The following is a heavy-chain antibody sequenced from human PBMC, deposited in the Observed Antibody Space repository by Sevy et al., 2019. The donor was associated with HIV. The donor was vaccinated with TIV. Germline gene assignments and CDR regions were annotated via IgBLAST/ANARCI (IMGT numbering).Heavy chain of an antibody. CDR1: GFTFNMYW. V-gene: IGHV3-7*01. D-gene: IGHD3-3*01. J-gene: IGHJ4*02. CDR3: ARVGVGSWLPHYYFDY. Sequence: GGSLRLSCAASGFTFNMYWMTWVRQAPGKGLEWVANIKKDGSEKYYVDSVKGRCTMSRDNAKNSLYLQMNSLRAEDTGVYYCARVGVGSWLPHYYFDYWGQGALVTVSS. CDR2: IKKDGSEK.